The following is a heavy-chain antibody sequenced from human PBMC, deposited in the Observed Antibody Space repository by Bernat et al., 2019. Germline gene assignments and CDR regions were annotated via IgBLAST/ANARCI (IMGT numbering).Heavy chain of an antibody. CDR1: GGSISSSSYY. CDR3: ARQPYDYIWGSYRYTDAFDI. V-gene: IGHV4-39*01. D-gene: IGHD3-16*02. CDR2: IYYSGST. J-gene: IGHJ3*02. Sequence: QLQLQESGPGLVKPSETLSLTCTVSGGSISSSSYYWGWIRQPPGKWLEWIGSIYYSGSTYYNPSLKSRVTISVDTSKNQFSLKLSSVTAADTAVYYCARQPYDYIWGSYRYTDAFDIWGQGTMVTVSS.